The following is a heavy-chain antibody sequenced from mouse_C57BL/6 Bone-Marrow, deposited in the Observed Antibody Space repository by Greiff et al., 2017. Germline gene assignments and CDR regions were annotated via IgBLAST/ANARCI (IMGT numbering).Heavy chain of an antibody. CDR1: GYTFTSYW. CDR2: IYPNSGST. V-gene: IGHV1-64*01. J-gene: IGHJ2*01. D-gene: IGHD1-1*01. CDR3: AGQLLLDY. Sequence: QVQLQQPGAELVKPGASVKLSCKASGYTFTSYWMRCVKQRPGQGLEWIGMIYPNSGSTNYNEKFKSKATLTVDKSSSTAYMQLRSLTSEDSAVYCCAGQLLLDYGGQGTTLTVSS.